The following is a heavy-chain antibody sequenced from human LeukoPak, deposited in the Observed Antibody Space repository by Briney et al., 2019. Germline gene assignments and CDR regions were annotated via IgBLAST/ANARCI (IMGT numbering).Heavy chain of an antibody. CDR3: AKDRYYGSGSYLFDP. J-gene: IGHJ5*02. CDR1: GFTFSSYG. CDR2: IRYDGSNK. D-gene: IGHD3-10*01. Sequence: GGSLRLSCAASGFTFSSYGMHWVRQAPGKGLEWVAFIRYDGSNKYYADSVKGRFTISRDNSKNTLYLQMNSLRAEDTAVYYCAKDRYYGSGSYLFDPWGQGTLVTVSS. V-gene: IGHV3-30*02.